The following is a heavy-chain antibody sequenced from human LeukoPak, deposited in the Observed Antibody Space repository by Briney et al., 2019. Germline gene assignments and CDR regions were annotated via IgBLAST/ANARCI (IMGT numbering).Heavy chain of an antibody. Sequence: ASVKVSCKASGYTFTGYYMHWVRQAPGQGLEWMGSINPNSGGTNYAQKFQGRVTMTRDTSISTANMELSRLRSDDTAVYYCAREGYCSSDSGYDETGHWFDPWGQGTLVTVSS. CDR3: AREGYCSSDSGYDETGHWFDP. CDR1: GYTFTGYY. J-gene: IGHJ5*02. D-gene: IGHD2-2*01. V-gene: IGHV1-2*02. CDR2: INPNSGGT.